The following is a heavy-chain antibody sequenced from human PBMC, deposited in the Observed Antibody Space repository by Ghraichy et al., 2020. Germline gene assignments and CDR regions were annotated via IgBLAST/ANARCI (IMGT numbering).Heavy chain of an antibody. Sequence: LSLTCAASGFTFSSYSMNWVRQAPGKGLEWVSSISSSSSYIYYADSVKGRFTISRDNAKNSLYLQMNSLRAEDTAVYYCASTPEVVPAARPFDYWGQGTLVTVSS. CDR2: ISSSSSYI. D-gene: IGHD2-2*01. J-gene: IGHJ4*02. CDR1: GFTFSSYS. CDR3: ASTPEVVPAARPFDY. V-gene: IGHV3-21*01.